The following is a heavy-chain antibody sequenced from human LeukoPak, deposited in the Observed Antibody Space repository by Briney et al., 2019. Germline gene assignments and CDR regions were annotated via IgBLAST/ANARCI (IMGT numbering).Heavy chain of an antibody. Sequence: SETLSLTCAVYGGSFSGYYWSWICQPPGKGLEWIGEINHSGSTNYNPSLKSRVTISVDTSKNQFSLKLSSVTAADTAVYYCARALIMITFGGVIVRTNWFDPWGQGTLVTVSS. CDR2: INHSGST. CDR1: GGSFSGYY. J-gene: IGHJ5*02. V-gene: IGHV4-34*01. D-gene: IGHD3-16*02. CDR3: ARALIMITFGGVIVRTNWFDP.